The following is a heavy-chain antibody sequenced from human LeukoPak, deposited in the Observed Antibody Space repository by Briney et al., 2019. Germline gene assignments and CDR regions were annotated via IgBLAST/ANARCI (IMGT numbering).Heavy chain of an antibody. CDR1: GFSLSTSGMC. Sequence: SGPTLVNPTQTLTLTCTFSGFSLSTSGMCVSWIRQPPGKALEWLARIDWDDDKYYSTSLKTRLTISKDTSKNQVVLTMTNMDPVDTATYYCARTSGPNPTDAFDIWGQGTMVTVSS. D-gene: IGHD5-12*01. CDR2: IDWDDDK. J-gene: IGHJ3*02. V-gene: IGHV2-70*11. CDR3: ARTSGPNPTDAFDI.